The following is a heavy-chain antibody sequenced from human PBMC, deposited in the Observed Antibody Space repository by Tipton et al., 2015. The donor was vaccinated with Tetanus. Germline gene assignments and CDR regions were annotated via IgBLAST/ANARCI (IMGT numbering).Heavy chain of an antibody. CDR1: GGSFSGYY. J-gene: IGHJ4*02. CDR3: ARGELWGVFDY. Sequence: TLSLTCAVYGGSFSGYYWSWIRQPPGKGLEWIGEINHSGSTNYNPSLKSRVTISVDTSKNQFSLTLSSVTAADTAVYYCARGELWGVFDYWGQGTLVPVSS. CDR2: INHSGST. V-gene: IGHV4-34*01. D-gene: IGHD5-18*01.